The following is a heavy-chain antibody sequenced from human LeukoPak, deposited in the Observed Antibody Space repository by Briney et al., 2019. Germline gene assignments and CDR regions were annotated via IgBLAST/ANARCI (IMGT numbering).Heavy chain of an antibody. CDR3: ASDCGGDCYSLDY. D-gene: IGHD2-21*02. V-gene: IGHV3-30*03. CDR2: ISYDGSNK. CDR1: GFTFSSYG. J-gene: IGHJ4*02. Sequence: PGRSLRLSCAASGFTFSSYGMHWVRQAPGKGLEWVAVISYDGSNKYYADSVKGRFTISRDNSKNTLYLQMNSLRAEDTAVYYCASDCGGDCYSLDYWGLGTLVTVSS.